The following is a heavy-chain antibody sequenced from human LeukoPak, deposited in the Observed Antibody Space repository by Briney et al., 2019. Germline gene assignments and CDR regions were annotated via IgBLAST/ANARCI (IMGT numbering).Heavy chain of an antibody. Sequence: SETLSLTCAVYGGSFSGYYWSWIRQPPGKGLEWIGEINHSGSTNYNPSLKSRVTISVDTSKNQFSLKLSSVTAADTAVYFCARHWPIAAAGTGLDSWGQGTLVTVSS. CDR1: GGSFSGYY. D-gene: IGHD6-13*01. J-gene: IGHJ4*02. CDR2: INHSGST. V-gene: IGHV4-34*01. CDR3: ARHWPIAAAGTGLDS.